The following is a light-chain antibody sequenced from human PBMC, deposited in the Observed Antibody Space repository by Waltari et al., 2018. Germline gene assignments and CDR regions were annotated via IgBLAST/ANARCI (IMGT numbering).Light chain of an antibody. Sequence: DIQMTHSPSTLSASVVDRVTITFRTSQIISSWLAWYQQKPGKAPKLLIYNATSLESGVPSRCSGSGSGTELTLTISSLQPDDFANYYCQQYNSYPLTFGKGTKVEIK. CDR3: QQYNSYPLT. CDR2: NAT. J-gene: IGKJ1*01. V-gene: IGKV1-5*03. CDR1: QIISSW.